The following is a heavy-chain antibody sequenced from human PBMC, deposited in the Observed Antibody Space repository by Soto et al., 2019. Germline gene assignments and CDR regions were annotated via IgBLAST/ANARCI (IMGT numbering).Heavy chain of an antibody. D-gene: IGHD6-19*01. V-gene: IGHV3-30*18. J-gene: IGHJ3*02. CDR3: VNIRTGWYFIDDFDI. CDR2: ISYDEKNE. Sequence: GGSLRLSCAASGFTFSSYGMHWVRQAPGKGLEWVAVISYDEKNEYYTDSVKGRFTISRDNSKNTLYLQMNSLRAEDTAMYYCVNIRTGWYFIDDFDIWGPGTMVT. CDR1: GFTFSSYG.